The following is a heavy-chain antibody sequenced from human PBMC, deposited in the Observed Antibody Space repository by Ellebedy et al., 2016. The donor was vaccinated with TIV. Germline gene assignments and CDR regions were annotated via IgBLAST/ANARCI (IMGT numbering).Heavy chain of an antibody. CDR2: IWYDGSIE. CDR3: ARAVGTSGTGAPY. V-gene: IGHV3-33*08. J-gene: IGHJ4*02. Sequence: PGGSLRLSCVASGFTFSSNVMNWVRQAPGKGREWVAVIWYDGSIEYYADYVKGRFTISRDNSKNTLHLQMNSLRVEDTAVYYCARAVGTSGTGAPYWGQGTLVSVSS. D-gene: IGHD3-10*01. CDR1: GFTFSSNV.